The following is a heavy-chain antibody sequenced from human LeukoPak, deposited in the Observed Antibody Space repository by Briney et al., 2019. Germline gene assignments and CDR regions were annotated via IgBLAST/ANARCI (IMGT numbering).Heavy chain of an antibody. V-gene: IGHV3-48*03. CDR1: GFIFSSYD. CDR2: ISSSGSTI. D-gene: IGHD3-22*01. Sequence: GGSLRLSCAASGFIFSSYDMNWVRQAPGKGLEWVSYISSSGSTIYYADSVKGRFTISRDNAKNSLFLQMISLRAEDTAVYYCARDGYYYDSSAYYEIDYWGQGTLVTVSS. J-gene: IGHJ4*02. CDR3: ARDGYYYDSSAYYEIDY.